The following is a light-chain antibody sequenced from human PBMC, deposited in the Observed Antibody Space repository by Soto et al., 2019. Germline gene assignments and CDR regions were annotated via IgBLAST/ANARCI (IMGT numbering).Light chain of an antibody. V-gene: IGKV3D-15*01. Sequence: RVITQSPDTLSVSPGERATLSCRASETVRSNLAWYQQKPGKAPRLLIYDASTRATGIPARFIGNGFGTEYTLTIRSLQSEDFAVYYCQQYYNWPTTWTFGQGTKVDI. CDR1: ETVRSN. CDR3: QQYYNWPTTWT. CDR2: DAS. J-gene: IGKJ1*01.